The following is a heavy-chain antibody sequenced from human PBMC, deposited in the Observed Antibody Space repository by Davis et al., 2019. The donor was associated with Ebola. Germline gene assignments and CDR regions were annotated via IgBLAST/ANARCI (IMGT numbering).Heavy chain of an antibody. CDR1: GFTFSSYW. D-gene: IGHD1-26*01. V-gene: IGHV3-7*01. Sequence: GESLKISCAASGFTFSSYWMNWVRQAPGKGLEWVANIKQDGSEKYYVDSVKGRFTISRDNAKNSLYLQMNSLRAEDTAVYYCARVGATYEIDYWGQGTLVTVSS. J-gene: IGHJ4*02. CDR2: IKQDGSEK. CDR3: ARVGATYEIDY.